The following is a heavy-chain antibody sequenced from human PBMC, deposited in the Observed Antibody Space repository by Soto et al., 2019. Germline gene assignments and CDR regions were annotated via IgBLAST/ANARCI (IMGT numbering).Heavy chain of an antibody. CDR3: ATHDGPAAAGLVLDF. V-gene: IGHV3-7*02. J-gene: IGHJ4*02. D-gene: IGHD6-13*01. CDR2: IKQDENGK. Sequence: EVQLVESGGGLVQPGGSLRLSCEASGFTFSSRWMTWVRQGPGKGLEWVANIKQDENGKDYVDSGKGRFTISRENAKNSLYLQMNSLRAEDTAVYYCATHDGPAAAGLVLDFWGQGTLVTVSS. CDR1: GFTFSSRW.